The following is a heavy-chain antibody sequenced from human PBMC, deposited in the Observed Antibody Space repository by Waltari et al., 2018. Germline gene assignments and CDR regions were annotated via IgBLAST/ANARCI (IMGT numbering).Heavy chain of an antibody. V-gene: IGHV4-34*01. D-gene: IGHD6-19*01. J-gene: IGHJ4*02. CDR1: GGSFSGYY. CDR3: ADGWYFDY. CDR2: IKHSGST. Sequence: QVQLQQWGAGLLKPSETLSLTCAVYGGSFSGYYWCWIRQPPGKGLEWMGEIKHSGSTNYNPSLKSRVTISVDTSKNQFSLKLSSVTAADTAVYYCADGWYFDYWGQGTLVTVSS.